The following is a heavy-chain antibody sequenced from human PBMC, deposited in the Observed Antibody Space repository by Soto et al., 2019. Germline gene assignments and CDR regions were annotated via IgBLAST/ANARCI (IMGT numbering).Heavy chain of an antibody. CDR1: GGSISSYY. Sequence: SETLSLTCTVSGGSISSYYWSWIRQPPGKGLEWIGYIYYSGSTNYNPSLKSRVTISVDTSKNQFSLKLSSVTAADTAVYYCERGKSGYSYGLSPYNWFDTWGQGTLVTVSS. D-gene: IGHD5-18*01. V-gene: IGHV4-59*01. J-gene: IGHJ5*02. CDR2: IYYSGST. CDR3: ERGKSGYSYGLSPYNWFDT.